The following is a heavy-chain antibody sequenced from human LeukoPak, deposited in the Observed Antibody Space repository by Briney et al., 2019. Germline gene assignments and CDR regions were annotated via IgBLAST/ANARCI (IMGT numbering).Heavy chain of an antibody. Sequence: PGGSPRLSCAASGFTFSIYSMNWVRQAPGKGLEWVSYITSSSRTKYYADSVKGRFIISRDNAKNSLYLQMNSLRAEDTAVYYCARHGDFWSGYYVDYWGQGTLVTVSS. CDR3: ARHGDFWSGYYVDY. V-gene: IGHV3-48*01. D-gene: IGHD3-3*01. CDR1: GFTFSIYS. J-gene: IGHJ4*02. CDR2: ITSSSRTK.